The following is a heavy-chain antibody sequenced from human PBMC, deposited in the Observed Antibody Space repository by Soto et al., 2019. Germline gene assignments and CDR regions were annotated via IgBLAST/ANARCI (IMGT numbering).Heavy chain of an antibody. CDR1: GGSISSSNW. CDR2: IYHSGST. D-gene: IGHD3-10*01. J-gene: IGHJ6*02. Sequence: SETLSLTCAVSGGSISSSNWWSWVRQPPGKGLEWIGEIYHSGSTNYNPSLKSRVTISVDKSKNQFSLKLSSVTAADTAVYYCARDREWFGELLHKYYYYGMDVWGQGTTVTVSS. V-gene: IGHV4-4*02. CDR3: ARDREWFGELLHKYYYYGMDV.